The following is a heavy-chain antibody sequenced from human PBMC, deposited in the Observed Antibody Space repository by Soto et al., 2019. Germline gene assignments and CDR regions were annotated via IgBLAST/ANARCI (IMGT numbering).Heavy chain of an antibody. Sequence: PGGSLRLSCAISGFSVSSDYLSWVRQAPGKGLVWVSVHYCGGSTYYADSVQGRFTISRDKPNSTLYLQMRRVRAEDTAVYYCARDPANYSGNFDYGLDVWGQGTTVTVSS. J-gene: IGHJ6*02. CDR3: ARDPANYSGNFDYGLDV. CDR1: GFSVSSDY. V-gene: IGHV3-53*01. CDR2: HYCGGST. D-gene: IGHD4-4*01.